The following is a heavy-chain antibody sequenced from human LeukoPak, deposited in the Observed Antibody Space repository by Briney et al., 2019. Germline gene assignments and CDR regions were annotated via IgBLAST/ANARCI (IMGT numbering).Heavy chain of an antibody. D-gene: IGHD6-6*01. CDR2: ISSFSGTI. CDR3: VRDQGGSSSH. Sequence: PGGPLRLSCAASGLTFSFCSMNWVRQAPGKGLEWVSYISSFSGTINYAESVKGRFTISRDNAKNSLHLQMNSLRADDTAVYYCVRDQGGSSSHWGQGTLVTVSS. V-gene: IGHV3-48*01. J-gene: IGHJ4*02. CDR1: GLTFSFCS.